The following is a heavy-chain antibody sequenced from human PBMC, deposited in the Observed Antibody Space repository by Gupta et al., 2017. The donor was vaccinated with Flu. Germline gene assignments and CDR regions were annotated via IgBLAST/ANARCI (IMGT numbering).Heavy chain of an antibody. Sequence: MNWVRQAPGKGLEWISCITSKSTYTYYADSVKGRFTVSRDNTRNTVSLQMNSLKAEETALYYCVSCDTAESPTRGRDAFDAWGLGTMVTVS. D-gene: IGHD2-21*01. CDR2: ITSKSTYT. J-gene: IGHJ3*01. V-gene: IGHV3-21*01. CDR3: VSCDTAESPTRGRDAFDA.